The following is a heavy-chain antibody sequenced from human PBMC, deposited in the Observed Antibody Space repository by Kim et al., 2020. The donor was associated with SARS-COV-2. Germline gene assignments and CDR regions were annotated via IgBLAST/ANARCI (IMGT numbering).Heavy chain of an antibody. CDR3: ARNHYGWANYYYYYGMDV. V-gene: IGHV4-59*01. D-gene: IGHD4-17*01. Sequence: SETLSLTCTVSGGSISSYYWSWIRQPPGKGLEWIGYIYYSGSTNYNPSLKSRVTISVDTSKNQFSLKLSSVTAADTAVYYCARNHYGWANYYYYYGMDVWGQGTTVTVSS. CDR1: GGSISSYY. J-gene: IGHJ6*02. CDR2: IYYSGST.